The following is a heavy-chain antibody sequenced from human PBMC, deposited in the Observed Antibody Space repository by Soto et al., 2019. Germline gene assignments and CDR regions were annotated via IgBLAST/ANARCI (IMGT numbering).Heavy chain of an antibody. J-gene: IGHJ6*03. D-gene: IGHD6-13*01. V-gene: IGHV1-69*02. CDR2: IIPILGIA. CDR3: ARTGPRGYGHPSSSTGIAAAGRYYYHMDV. CDR1: GGTFSSYT. Sequence: QVQLVQSGAEVKKPGSSVKVSCKASGGTFSSYTISWVRQAPGQGLEWMGRIIPILGIANYAQKFQGRVTITAEKSPGKAYMERSSLGSEDTAVYYCARTGPRGYGHPSSSTGIAAAGRYYYHMDVWGKGTTVTVSS.